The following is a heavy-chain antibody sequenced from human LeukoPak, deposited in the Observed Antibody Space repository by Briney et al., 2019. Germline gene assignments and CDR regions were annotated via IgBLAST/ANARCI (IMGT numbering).Heavy chain of an antibody. D-gene: IGHD2-2*01. CDR1: GGSISSYY. CDR2: IYYSGST. CDR3: ARVRYCSSTSCYPIDY. J-gene: IGHJ4*02. Sequence: SETLSLTRTVSGGSISSYYWSWIRQPPGKGLEWIGYIYYSGSTNYNPSLKSRVTISVDTSKNQFSLKLSSATAADTAVYYCARVRYCSSTSCYPIDYWGQGTLVTVSS. V-gene: IGHV4-59*01.